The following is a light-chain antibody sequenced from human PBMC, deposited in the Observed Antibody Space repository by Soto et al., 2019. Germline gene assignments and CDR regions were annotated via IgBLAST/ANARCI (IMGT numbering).Light chain of an antibody. Sequence: EVVLTQSPGTLSLSPGERGTLSCRASERVSGSYLAWYQQKPGQAPRLFIYGASTRATGIPARFSGSGSGTDFTLTINRLEPEDSAVYYCQQYGSSPYTFGQGTRLEIK. CDR2: GAS. V-gene: IGKV3-20*01. CDR1: ERVSGSY. J-gene: IGKJ5*01. CDR3: QQYGSSPYT.